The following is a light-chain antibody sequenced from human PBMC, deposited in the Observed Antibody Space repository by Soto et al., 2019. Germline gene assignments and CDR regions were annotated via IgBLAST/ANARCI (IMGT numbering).Light chain of an antibody. Sequence: QSALTQPASVSGSPGQSITISCNGTSSDIGTYNFVSWYQQHPGKAPKLLIHEINNRPSGVSIRFSGSKSGNTASLTISGLQAEDEADYYCSSDTTTSTLIFGGGTKVTVL. J-gene: IGLJ2*01. V-gene: IGLV2-14*01. CDR1: SSDIGTYNF. CDR3: SSDTTTSTLI. CDR2: EIN.